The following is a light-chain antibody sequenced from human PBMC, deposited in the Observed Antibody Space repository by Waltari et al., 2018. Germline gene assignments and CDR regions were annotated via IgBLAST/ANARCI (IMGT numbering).Light chain of an antibody. Sequence: EIVLTQSPGTLSLSPGERATLSCRASQSVGRSLAWYQQKPGQAPRLVIYDASSRATGIPDRFSGSGSGTDFSITIRRLEPEDFAVYYCQKYVSLPATFGQGTKVEIK. CDR2: DAS. J-gene: IGKJ1*01. CDR3: QKYVSLPAT. V-gene: IGKV3-20*01. CDR1: QSVGRS.